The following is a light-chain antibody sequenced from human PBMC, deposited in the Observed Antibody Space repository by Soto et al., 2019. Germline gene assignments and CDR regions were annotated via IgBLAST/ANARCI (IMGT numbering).Light chain of an antibody. J-gene: IGLJ1*01. Sequence: QSALTQPRSVSGSPGQSVTISCTGTSSDVGGYNFVSWFQQLPDNAPKAVIYDVSKRPFGVPDRFSGSKSGNTATLTISGLQPEDEADYYCCSYAGRYSYIFGSGTKLTVL. V-gene: IGLV2-11*01. CDR1: SSDVGGYNF. CDR2: DVS. CDR3: CSYAGRYSYI.